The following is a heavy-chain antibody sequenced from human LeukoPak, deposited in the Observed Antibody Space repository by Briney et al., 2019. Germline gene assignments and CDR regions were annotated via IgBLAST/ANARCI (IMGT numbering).Heavy chain of an antibody. V-gene: IGHV3-48*03. Sequence: PGGSLRLSCAASGFTFSSYEMNWVRQAPGKGLEWVSYISSSGSTIYYADSVKGRFTISRDNAKNSLYLQMNSLRAEDTAVYYCARVSSSWLFAWFDPWGQGTLVTVSS. D-gene: IGHD6-13*01. CDR1: GFTFSSYE. CDR3: ARVSSSWLFAWFDP. J-gene: IGHJ5*02. CDR2: ISSSGSTI.